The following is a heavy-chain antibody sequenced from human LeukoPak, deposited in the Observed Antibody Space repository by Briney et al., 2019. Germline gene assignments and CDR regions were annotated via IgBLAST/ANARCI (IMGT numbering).Heavy chain of an antibody. J-gene: IGHJ4*02. V-gene: IGHV4-61*02. CDR2: IYTSGST. CDR1: GGSISGYSYY. Sequence: PSETLSLTCSVSGGSISGYSYYWSWIRQPAGKGLEWIGRIYTSGSTNYNPSLKSRVTMSVDTSKNQFSLKLSSVTAADTAVYYCARDRYYYDSSARPFDYWGQGTLVTVSS. D-gene: IGHD3-22*01. CDR3: ARDRYYYDSSARPFDY.